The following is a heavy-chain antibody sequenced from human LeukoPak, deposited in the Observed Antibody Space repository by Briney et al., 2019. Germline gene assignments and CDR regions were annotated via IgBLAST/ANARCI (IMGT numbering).Heavy chain of an antibody. CDR1: GFTFSSYW. J-gene: IGHJ4*02. D-gene: IGHD5-24*01. V-gene: IGHV3-74*01. CDR2: INSDGSST. Sequence: GGSLRLSCAASGFTFSSYWMHWVRQAPGKGLVWVSRINSDGSSTSYADSVKGRFTISRDNAKNTLYLQMNSLRAEDTAVYYCARGGGDGYDDTRGGYWGQGTLVTASS. CDR3: ARGGGDGYDDTRGGY.